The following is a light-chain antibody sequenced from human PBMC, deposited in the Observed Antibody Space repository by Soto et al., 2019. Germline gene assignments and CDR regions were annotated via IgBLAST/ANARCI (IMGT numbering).Light chain of an antibody. CDR3: EYYGSSIT. CDR2: GAS. Sequence: EIVMTQSPATLSVSPGERATLSCRASQSVSSNLAWYQQKPGQAPRLLIYGASSRATGIPDRFIVIGSGTEFTLPISRLEPEDFAVDDCEYYGSSITFGGGTKVDIK. V-gene: IGKV3-20*01. CDR1: QSVSSN. J-gene: IGKJ4*01.